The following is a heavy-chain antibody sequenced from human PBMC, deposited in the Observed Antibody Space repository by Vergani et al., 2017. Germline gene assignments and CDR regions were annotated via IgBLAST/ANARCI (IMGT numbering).Heavy chain of an antibody. CDR2: INWNGGST. D-gene: IGHD2/OR15-2a*01. CDR1: GFTFDDYG. V-gene: IGHV3-20*04. J-gene: IGHJ4*02. CDR3: AKDLSRNSYFDY. Sequence: EVQLVESGGGVVRPGGSLRLSCAASGFTFDDYGMSWVRQAPGKGLEWVSGINWNGGSTGYADSVKGRFTISRDNSKNTLYLQMNSLRAEDTAVYYCAKDLSRNSYFDYWGQGTLVTVSS.